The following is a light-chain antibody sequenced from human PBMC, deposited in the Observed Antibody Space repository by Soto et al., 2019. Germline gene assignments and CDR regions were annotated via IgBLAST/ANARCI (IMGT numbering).Light chain of an antibody. V-gene: IGKV1-33*01. CDR3: QHYDQRPPLS. CDR1: QDIMNY. J-gene: IGKJ4*01. Sequence: DIQMTQSPSSLSASVGDRVTITCQASQDIMNYLNWYQQKQGTAPNLRIYDVSNLKTGVPSRFSGSGSGTHFTFTICSLQPEDSGTYYYQHYDQRPPLSFGGGTKVEIK. CDR2: DVS.